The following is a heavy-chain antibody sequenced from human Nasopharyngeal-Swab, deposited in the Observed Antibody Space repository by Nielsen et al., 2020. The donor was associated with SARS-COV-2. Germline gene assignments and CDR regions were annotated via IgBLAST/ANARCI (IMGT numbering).Heavy chain of an antibody. CDR1: EFTCSSYT. V-gene: IGHV3-21*01. Sequence: GESLKICYAAAEFTCSSYTRNWVRQAPGKGLVWVASTNAAGTYAHYADSVKGRFTISRENAKNSLYLQMNSLGAEDTAVYYCLRGDSRDVWGQGTMVTVSS. CDR3: LRGDSRDV. CDR2: TNAAGTYA. J-gene: IGHJ3*01. D-gene: IGHD3-22*01.